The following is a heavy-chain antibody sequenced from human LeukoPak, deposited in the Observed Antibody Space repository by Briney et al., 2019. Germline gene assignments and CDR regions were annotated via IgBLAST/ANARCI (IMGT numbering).Heavy chain of an antibody. CDR1: GFTFDVYA. D-gene: IGHD6-6*01. V-gene: IGHV3-9*01. Sequence: QPGGSLRLSCAASGFTFDVYAMHWARQAPGKGLEWVSGISWNNGSIGYADSVKGRFTISRDNAKNSLYLQMNSLRADDTALYYCAKSEQLVPSPFDYWGQGTLVTVSS. J-gene: IGHJ4*02. CDR3: AKSEQLVPSPFDY. CDR2: ISWNNGSI.